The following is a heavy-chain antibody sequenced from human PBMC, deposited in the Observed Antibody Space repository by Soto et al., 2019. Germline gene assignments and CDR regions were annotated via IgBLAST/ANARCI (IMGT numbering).Heavy chain of an antibody. CDR3: AKDKSHKQWRRAPAFDY. CDR1: GFTFDDYA. V-gene: IGHV3-9*01. D-gene: IGHD6-19*01. J-gene: IGHJ4*02. CDR2: ISWNSGSI. Sequence: GGSLRLSCAASGFTFDDYAMHWVRQAPGKGLEWVSGISWNSGSIGYADSVKGRFTISRDNAKNSLYLQMNSLRAEDTALYYCAKDKSHKQWRRAPAFDYWGQGTLVTVSS.